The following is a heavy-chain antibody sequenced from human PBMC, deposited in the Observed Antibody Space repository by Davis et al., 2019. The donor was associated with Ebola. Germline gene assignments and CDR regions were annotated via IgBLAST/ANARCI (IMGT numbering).Heavy chain of an antibody. D-gene: IGHD3-10*01. CDR2: ISDSGST. CDR1: GASITYHY. Sequence: MPSETLSLTCTVSGASITYHYWTWIRQPPGKGLEWIGHISDSGSTYSNPSLKSRVTISVDTSKNQFSLKLSSVTAADTAVYYCARVGSSYFDLWGRGTLVTVSS. CDR3: ARVGSSYFDL. V-gene: IGHV4-59*11. J-gene: IGHJ2*01.